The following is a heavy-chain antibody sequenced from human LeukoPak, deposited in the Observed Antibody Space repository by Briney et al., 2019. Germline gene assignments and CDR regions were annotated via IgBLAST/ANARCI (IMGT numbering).Heavy chain of an antibody. CDR1: GFTFSSYA. D-gene: IGHD3-16*02. CDR3: AKDWSYHYTVDY. CDR2: ISGSGGST. Sequence: SGGSLRLSCAASGFTFSSYAMSWVRQAPGKGLEWVSAISGSGGSTYYADSVKGRFTISRDNSKNTLYLQMNSLRPEDTAVYYCAKDWSYHYTVDYWGQGTLVTVSS. J-gene: IGHJ4*02. V-gene: IGHV3-23*01.